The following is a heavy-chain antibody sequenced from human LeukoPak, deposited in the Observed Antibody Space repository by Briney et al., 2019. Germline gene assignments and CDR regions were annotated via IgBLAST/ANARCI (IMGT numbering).Heavy chain of an antibody. CDR3: ARVGRIDSSSWYLLDY. D-gene: IGHD6-13*01. CDR2: IYYSGST. Sequence: SETLSRTCTVSGGSISSYYWSWIRQPPGKGLEWIGYIYYSGSTNYNPSLKSRVTVSVDTSKNQFSLKLSSVTAADTAVYYCARVGRIDSSSWYLLDYWGQGTLVTVSS. V-gene: IGHV4-59*01. CDR1: GGSISSYY. J-gene: IGHJ4*02.